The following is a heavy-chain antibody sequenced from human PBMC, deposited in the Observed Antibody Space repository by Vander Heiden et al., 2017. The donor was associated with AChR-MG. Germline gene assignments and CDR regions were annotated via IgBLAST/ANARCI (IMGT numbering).Heavy chain of an antibody. D-gene: IGHD2-15*01. V-gene: IGHV5-51*01. CDR2: MYPGDFDT. CDR1: GYTFTTYY. J-gene: IGHJ4*02. CDR3: ARGRYCSVGTCYWDFDN. Sequence: EVQLVQSGAEVKKPGESLKISCKISGYTFTTYYIGWVRQMPGKGLEWMGMMYPGDFDTRYSPSFQGQVTISVDKSISTAFLQWGSLKASDPAMYYCARGRYCSVGTCYWDFDNWVQGPLVAVSS.